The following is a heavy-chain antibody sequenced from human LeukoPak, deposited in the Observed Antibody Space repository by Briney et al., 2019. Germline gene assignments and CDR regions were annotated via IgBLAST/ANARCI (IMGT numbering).Heavy chain of an antibody. J-gene: IGHJ5*02. CDR3: ARERGWDIVVVPAAMRRWFDP. V-gene: IGHV1-46*01. D-gene: IGHD2-2*01. CDR1: GYTFTSYY. Sequence: GASVKVSCKASGYTFTSYYMHWVRQAPGQGLEWMGIINPSGGSTSYAQKFQGRVTMTRDTSTSTVYMELSSLRSEDTAVYYCARERGWDIVVVPAAMRRWFDPWGQGTLVTVSS. CDR2: INPSGGST.